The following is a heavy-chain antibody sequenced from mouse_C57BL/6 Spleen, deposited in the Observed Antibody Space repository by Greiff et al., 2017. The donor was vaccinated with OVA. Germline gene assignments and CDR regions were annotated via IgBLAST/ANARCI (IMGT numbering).Heavy chain of an antibody. CDR2: ISDGGSYT. D-gene: IGHD2-2*01. J-gene: IGHJ3*01. CDR3: AREGYYGYDWFAY. CDR1: GFTFSSYA. Sequence: EVKLMESGGGLVKPGGSLKLSCAASGFTFSSYAMSWVRQTPEKRLEWVATISDGGSYTYYPDNVKGRFTISRDNAKNNLYLQMSHLKSEDTAMYYCAREGYYGYDWFAYWGQGTLVTVSA. V-gene: IGHV5-4*01.